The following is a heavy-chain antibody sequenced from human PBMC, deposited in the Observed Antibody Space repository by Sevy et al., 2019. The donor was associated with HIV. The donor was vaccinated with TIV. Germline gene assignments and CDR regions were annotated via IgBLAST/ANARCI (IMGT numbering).Heavy chain of an antibody. CDR1: GGSISSYY. CDR2: IYYSGST. CDR3: ARRGSSSWYGGYYYYYYMDV. D-gene: IGHD6-13*01. J-gene: IGHJ6*03. Sequence: SETLSLTCTVSGGSISSYYWSWIRQPPGKGLEWIGYIYYSGSTNYNPSLKSRVTISVDTSKNQFSLKLSSVTAADTAVYYCARRGSSSWYGGYYYYYYMDVWGKGTTVTVSS. V-gene: IGHV4-59*01.